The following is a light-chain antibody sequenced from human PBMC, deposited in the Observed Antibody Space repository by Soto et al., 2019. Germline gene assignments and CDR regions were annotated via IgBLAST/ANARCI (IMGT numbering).Light chain of an antibody. CDR3: QQYNSWPRYT. Sequence: EIVMTQSPATLSVSPGERATLSCRASQSVSSNLAWYQQKPGQAPRLLIYGASTRATGIPARFSGSGSGTEFTLTISSLQSEAFAVYYCQQYNSWPRYTFGQGTKLEIK. CDR1: QSVSSN. CDR2: GAS. J-gene: IGKJ2*01. V-gene: IGKV3-15*01.